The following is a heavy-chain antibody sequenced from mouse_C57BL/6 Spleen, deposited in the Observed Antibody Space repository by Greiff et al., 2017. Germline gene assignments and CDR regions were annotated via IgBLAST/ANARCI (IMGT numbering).Heavy chain of an antibody. V-gene: IGHV1-82*01. CDR2: IYPGDGDT. J-gene: IGHJ2*01. D-gene: IGHD6-1*01. CDR3: ASPQAGSPLYFDY. CDR1: GYAFSSSW. Sequence: VKLQESGPELVKPGASVKISCKASGYAFSSSWMNWVKQRPGKGLEWIGRIYPGDGDTNYNGKFKGKATLTADKSSSTAYMQLSSLTSEDSAVYFCASPQAGSPLYFDYWGQGTTLTVSS.